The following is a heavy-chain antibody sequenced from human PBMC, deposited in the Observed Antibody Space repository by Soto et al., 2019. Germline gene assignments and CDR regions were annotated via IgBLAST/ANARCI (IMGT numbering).Heavy chain of an antibody. CDR2: ISSSSSYI. D-gene: IGHD5-18*01. V-gene: IGHV3-21*01. Sequence: GGSLRLSCAASGFTFSSYSMNWVRQAPGKGLEWVSSISSSSSYIYYADSVKGRFTISRDNAKNSLYLQMNSLRAEDTAVYYCARGLIFGVEMDTTRYYYGMDVWGQGTTVTVSS. J-gene: IGHJ6*02. CDR3: ARGLIFGVEMDTTRYYYGMDV. CDR1: GFTFSSYS.